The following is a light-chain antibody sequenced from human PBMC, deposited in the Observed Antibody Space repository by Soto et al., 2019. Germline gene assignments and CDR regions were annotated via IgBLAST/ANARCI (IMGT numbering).Light chain of an antibody. V-gene: IGKV1-5*01. CDR2: GAS. J-gene: IGKJ1*01. CDR3: QHHNSYSQT. Sequence: DIQLTQSPPTLSASVGDRVTITCRASQSIRYYLAWYQQMPGKAPKLLIYGASSLQSGVPSRFSGSCSGTEFTLTISSLQPDDFATYFCQHHNSYSQTFGQGTKV. CDR1: QSIRYY.